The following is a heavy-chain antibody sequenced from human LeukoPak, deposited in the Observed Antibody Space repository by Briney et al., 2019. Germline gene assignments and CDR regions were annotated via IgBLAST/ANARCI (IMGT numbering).Heavy chain of an antibody. D-gene: IGHD5-18*01. CDR2: INPNSGGT. CDR1: GYTFTGYY. J-gene: IGHJ3*02. CDR3: SSIPGGYTYGDDAFDI. V-gene: IGHV1-2*02. Sequence: ASVKVSCKASGYTFTGYYMHWVRQAPGQGLEWMGWINPNSGGTNYAQKFQGKVTMTRDTSISTAYMELSRLRSDDMAVYYCSSIPGGYTYGDDAFDIWGQGTMVTVSS.